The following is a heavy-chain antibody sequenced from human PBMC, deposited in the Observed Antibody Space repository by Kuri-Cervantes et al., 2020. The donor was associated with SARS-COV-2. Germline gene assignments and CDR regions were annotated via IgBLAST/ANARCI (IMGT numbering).Heavy chain of an antibody. V-gene: IGHV3-53*01. J-gene: IGHJ3*02. D-gene: IGHD1-26*01. CDR3: ATPMGVGALDAFDI. CDR1: GFTFSSYA. CDR2: IYSGGST. Sequence: GGSLRLSCAASGFTFSSYAMSWVRQAPGKGLEWVSVIYSGGSTYYADSVKGRFTISRDNSKNTLYLQMNSLRAEDTAVYYCATPMGVGALDAFDIWGQGTMVTVSS.